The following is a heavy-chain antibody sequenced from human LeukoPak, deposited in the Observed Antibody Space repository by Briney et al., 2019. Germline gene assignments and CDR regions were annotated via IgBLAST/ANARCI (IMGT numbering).Heavy chain of an antibody. V-gene: IGHV3-21*01. J-gene: IGHJ1*01. CDR1: GFPFSSYS. CDR2: ISSSSSYI. Sequence: GALKLSLAASGFPFSSYSKNLVRRAPGKGPGWVSSISSSSSYIYYADSVKGRFTISRDNAKNSLYLQMNSLRAEDTAVYYCARAATLRAEYFQHWGQGTLVTVSS. D-gene: IGHD2-15*01. CDR3: ARAATLRAEYFQH.